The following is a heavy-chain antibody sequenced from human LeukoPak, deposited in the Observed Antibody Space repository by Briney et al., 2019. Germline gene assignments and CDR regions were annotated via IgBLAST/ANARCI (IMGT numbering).Heavy chain of an antibody. J-gene: IGHJ4*02. Sequence: PSDTLSLTCTVSGRSISSSSYCWGWIRQPRGKGLEWIGTICYGVTTYYNPSLKSRVIISVDTSKNQFSLNLSSVTAADTAVCYCARHPYSSSWDFDYWGQGTLVTVSS. CDR2: ICYGVTT. CDR3: ARHPYSSSWDFDY. V-gene: IGHV4-39*01. D-gene: IGHD6-6*01. CDR1: GRSISSSSYC.